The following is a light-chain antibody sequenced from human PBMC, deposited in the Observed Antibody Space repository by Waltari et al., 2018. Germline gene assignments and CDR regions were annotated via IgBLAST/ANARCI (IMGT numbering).Light chain of an antibody. CDR1: ESVSDN. CDR3: HQYYDWPPYT. CDR2: GAA. J-gene: IGKJ2*01. Sequence: EIVVTQSPATLSVSAGERAHLSSRASESVSDNVAWYQQKPVQASRLLIYGAATRATSIPARFMGSGSATEFTLTISSLQSEDFGVYYCHQYYDWPPYTFGQGTKLEIK. V-gene: IGKV3D-15*01.